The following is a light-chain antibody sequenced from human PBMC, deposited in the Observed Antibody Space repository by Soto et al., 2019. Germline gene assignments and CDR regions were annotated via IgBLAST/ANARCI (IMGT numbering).Light chain of an antibody. CDR2: GVS. CDR3: QQYGVPPFN. CDR1: QAVISGY. J-gene: IGKJ2*01. V-gene: IGKV3-20*01. Sequence: EIVLTQSLGALSLSPGEGATLSCRASQAVISGYLAWYQQKPGQAPRLLMYGVSSRPTGISDRFSGSGSGTEFTLTITRLEPEDFALYYCQQYGVPPFNFGQGTKLQIK.